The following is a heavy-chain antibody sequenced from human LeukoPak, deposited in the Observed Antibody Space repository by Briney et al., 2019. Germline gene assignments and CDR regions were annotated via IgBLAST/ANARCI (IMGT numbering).Heavy chain of an antibody. CDR1: GGSISSYY. V-gene: IGHV4-59*12. CDR2: IYYSGST. J-gene: IGHJ6*03. Sequence: SETLSLTCTVSGGSISSYYWSWIRQPPGKGLEWIGYIYYSGSTNYNPSLKSRVTISVDTSKNQFSLKLSSVTAADTAVYYCARDYGSGSYYYYYHMDVWGKGTTVTISS. D-gene: IGHD3-10*01. CDR3: ARDYGSGSYYYYYHMDV.